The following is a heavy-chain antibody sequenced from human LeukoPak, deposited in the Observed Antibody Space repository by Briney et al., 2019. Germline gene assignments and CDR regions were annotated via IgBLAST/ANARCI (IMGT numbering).Heavy chain of an antibody. Sequence: PGGSLRLSCGVSGFSFKSYSMNWVRQAPGKGLEWVASILGSGSEMFYADSVKGRFIISRDNAKNSLYLQMNSLRVEDTAVYFCAKVQSDIVGALFFSFGVWGQGTTVTVSS. D-gene: IGHD1-26*01. V-gene: IGHV3-21*06. CDR3: AKVQSDIVGALFFSFGV. CDR2: ILGSGSEM. CDR1: GFSFKSYS. J-gene: IGHJ3*01.